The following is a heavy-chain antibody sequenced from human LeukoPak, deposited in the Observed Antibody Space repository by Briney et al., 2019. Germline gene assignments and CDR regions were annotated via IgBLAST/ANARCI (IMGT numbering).Heavy chain of an antibody. CDR3: ARRYCSSTSCLFDY. D-gene: IGHD2-2*01. J-gene: IGHJ4*02. CDR2: ISSSGSTI. V-gene: IGHV3-11*04. Sequence: LSLTCAVYGGSFSGYYWSWVRQAPGKGLEWVSYISSSGSTIYYADSVKGRFTISRDNAKNSLYLQMNSLRAEDTAVYYCARRYCSSTSCLFDYWGQGTLVIVSS. CDR1: GGSFSGYY.